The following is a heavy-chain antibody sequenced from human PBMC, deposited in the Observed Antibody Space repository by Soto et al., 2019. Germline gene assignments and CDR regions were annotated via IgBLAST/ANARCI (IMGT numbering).Heavy chain of an antibody. CDR3: AKDYTARDGYEDSIPYYYDGMDV. CDR1: GFTFSSYG. Sequence: QVQLVESGGGVVQPGRSLRLSCAASGFTFSSYGMHWVRQAPGKGLEWVAVISYDGSNKYYADSVKGRFTISRDNSKNSPDLEMNSLRTEDTAVYYCAKDYTARDGYEDSIPYYYDGMDVWGQGTTVTVSS. J-gene: IGHJ6*02. CDR2: ISYDGSNK. V-gene: IGHV3-30*18. D-gene: IGHD5-12*01.